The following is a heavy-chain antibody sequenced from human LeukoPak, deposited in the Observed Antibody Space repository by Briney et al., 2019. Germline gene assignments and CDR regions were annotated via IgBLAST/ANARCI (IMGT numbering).Heavy chain of an antibody. V-gene: IGHV3-23*01. CDR1: GFTFSNYA. J-gene: IGHJ4*02. Sequence: GGSLRLSCAASGFTFSNYAMTWVRQAPGKGLEWVSDINGSGGRTYYADSVKGRFTISRDNAKNSVFLQMNSLRAEDTAVYYCAAVIDYWGQGTLVTVSS. CDR2: INGSGGRT. CDR3: AAVIDY.